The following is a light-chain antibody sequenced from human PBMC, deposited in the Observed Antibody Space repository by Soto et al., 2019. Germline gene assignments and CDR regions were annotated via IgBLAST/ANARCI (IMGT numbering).Light chain of an antibody. CDR2: GTS. CDR3: QQYTAWPLT. CDR1: QSVSSN. V-gene: IGKV3-15*01. Sequence: EIVMTQSPATLSVSPGERATLSCRASQSVSSNLAWYQQKPGQAPRPLIYGTSTRATGVPARFSGSGSGTEFTLTISSLQSEDFAVYYCQQYTAWPLTFGGGTKVEIK. J-gene: IGKJ4*01.